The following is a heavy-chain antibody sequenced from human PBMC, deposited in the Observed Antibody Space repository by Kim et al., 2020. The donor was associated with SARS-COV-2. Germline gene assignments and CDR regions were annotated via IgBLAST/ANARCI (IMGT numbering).Heavy chain of an antibody. J-gene: IGHJ5*02. Sequence: GGSLRLSCAASGFTFSSYAMSWVRQAPGKGLEWVSAISGSGGSTYYADSVKGRFTISRDNSKNTLYLQMNSLRAEDTAVYYCAKGARRAAIAPVNWFDPWGQGTLVTVSS. CDR2: ISGSGGST. CDR3: AKGARRAAIAPVNWFDP. D-gene: IGHD2-2*01. V-gene: IGHV3-23*01. CDR1: GFTFSSYA.